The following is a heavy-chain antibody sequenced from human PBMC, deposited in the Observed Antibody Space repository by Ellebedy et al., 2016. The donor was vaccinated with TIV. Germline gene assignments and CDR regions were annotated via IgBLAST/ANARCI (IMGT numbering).Heavy chain of an antibody. Sequence: AASVKVSCKTSGGTFSSYAISWVRQAPGQGLEWMGGIIPKFGTTYYAQKFKGRVTVTADESTSTAYMELSSLRSEDTAVYYCARVTGYFDYWGQGTLVTVSS. J-gene: IGHJ4*02. V-gene: IGHV1-69*13. CDR1: GGTFSSYA. CDR2: IIPKFGTT. CDR3: ARVTGYFDY. D-gene: IGHD3-10*01.